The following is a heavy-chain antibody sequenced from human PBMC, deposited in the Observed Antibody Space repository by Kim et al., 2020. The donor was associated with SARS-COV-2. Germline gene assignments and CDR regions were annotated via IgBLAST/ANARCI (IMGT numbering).Heavy chain of an antibody. CDR1: GTSFPSYW. J-gene: IGHJ3*01. Sequence: GESLKISCQASGTSFPSYWINWVRQVPGKGLEWMGRIDPGDSQTIYSPSFQGHVHMSADKSIRTAYLEWTSLKATDTAIYYCATPQLLSFRESRDAFDFWGQGTVVTVSS. D-gene: IGHD3-10*01. CDR2: IDPGDSQT. CDR3: ATPQLLSFRESRDAFDF. V-gene: IGHV5-10-1*01.